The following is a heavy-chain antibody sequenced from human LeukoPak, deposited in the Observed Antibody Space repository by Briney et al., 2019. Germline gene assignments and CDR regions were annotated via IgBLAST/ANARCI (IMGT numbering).Heavy chain of an antibody. V-gene: IGHV4-34*01. J-gene: IGHJ4*02. CDR3: ARGRYYYDSSGYYW. CDR1: GGSFSGYY. D-gene: IGHD3-22*01. Sequence: PSETLSLTCAVCGGSFSGYYWSWIRQPPGKGLEWIGEINHSGSTNYNPSLKSRVTISVDTSKNQFSLKLSSVTAADTAVYYCARGRYYYDSSGYYWWGQGTLVTVSS. CDR2: INHSGST.